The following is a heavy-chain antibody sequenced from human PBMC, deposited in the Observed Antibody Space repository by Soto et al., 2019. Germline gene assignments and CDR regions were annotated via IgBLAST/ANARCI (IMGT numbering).Heavy chain of an antibody. V-gene: IGHV1-2*04. D-gene: IGHD4-17*01. CDR3: ATWVDFGDFEGFDF. Sequence: ASVKVSCKTSGYSFTDYKLHWVRQAPGQGLEWMGWVDPNGGGSNSAHKFQGSVTMTWDTSITTAYLDLTRLTTNDTATYFCATWVDFGDFEGFDFWGQGTLVTVSS. CDR1: GYSFTDYK. CDR2: VDPNGGGS. J-gene: IGHJ4*02.